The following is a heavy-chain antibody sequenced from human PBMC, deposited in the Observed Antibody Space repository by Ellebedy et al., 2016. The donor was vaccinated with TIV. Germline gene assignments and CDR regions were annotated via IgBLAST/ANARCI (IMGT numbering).Heavy chain of an antibody. CDR2: MNPKSGNT. Sequence: AASVKVSCKASGYSFSTYDIHWVRQATGQGLEWMGWMNPKSGNTGYAQKFQGRVTMTRDTSTSTVYMELSSLRSEDTAVYYCARDSYDSSGFDCWGQGTLVTVSS. D-gene: IGHD3-22*01. CDR1: GYSFSTYD. J-gene: IGHJ4*02. V-gene: IGHV1-8*01. CDR3: ARDSYDSSGFDC.